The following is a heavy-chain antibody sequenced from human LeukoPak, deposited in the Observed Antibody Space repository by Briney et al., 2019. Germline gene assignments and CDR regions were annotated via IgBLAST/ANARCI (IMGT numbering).Heavy chain of an antibody. D-gene: IGHD3-10*01. CDR2: INPSDGVI. CDR1: GYTFTRYY. J-gene: IGHJ6*02. CDR3: ARVYYGSGSAYYYYGMDV. Sequence: ASVKVSCKASGYTFTRYYMHWVRQAPGQGLEWMGIINPSDGVIDYAQKFQGRVTITADESTSTAYMELSSLRSEDTAVYYCARVYYGSGSAYYYYGMDVWGQGTTVTVSS. V-gene: IGHV1-46*01.